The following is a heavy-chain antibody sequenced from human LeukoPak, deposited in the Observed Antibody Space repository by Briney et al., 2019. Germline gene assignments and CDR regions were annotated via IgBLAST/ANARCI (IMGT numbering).Heavy chain of an antibody. Sequence: ASETLSLTCAVSGGSISSDNWWSWVRQPPGKGLEWIGEVYHRGVTNFNPSLKSGVTISVDKSKNHFSLKLSSVTAADTAVYYCASRKYYDSTGYFDFWGQGTLVTVSP. V-gene: IGHV4-4*02. CDR2: VYHRGVT. D-gene: IGHD3-22*01. CDR3: ASRKYYDSTGYFDF. J-gene: IGHJ4*02. CDR1: GGSISSDNW.